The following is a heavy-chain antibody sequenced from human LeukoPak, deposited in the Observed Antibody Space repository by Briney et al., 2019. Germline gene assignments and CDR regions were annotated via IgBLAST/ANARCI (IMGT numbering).Heavy chain of an antibody. J-gene: IGHJ4*02. V-gene: IGHV3-7*01. CDR3: AXDPDGVVVTAITFDY. CDR2: IKQDGSEK. D-gene: IGHD2-21*02. Sequence: GGSLRLSCAASGFTFSSYWMSWVRQAPGKGLEWVANIKQDGSEKYYVDSVKGRFTISRDNAKNSLYLQMNSLRAEDTAVYYCAXDPDGVVVTAITFDYWGQGTLVTVSS. CDR1: GFTFSSYW.